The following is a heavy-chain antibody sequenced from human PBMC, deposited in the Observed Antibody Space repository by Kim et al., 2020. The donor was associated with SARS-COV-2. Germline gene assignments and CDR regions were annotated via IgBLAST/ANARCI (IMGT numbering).Heavy chain of an antibody. D-gene: IGHD3-3*01. J-gene: IGHJ4*02. CDR2: ISGSGGST. CDR3: AKVTWSGYAMNDY. CDR1: GFTFSSYA. Sequence: GGSLRLSCAASGFTFSSYAMSWVRQAPGKGLEWVSAISGSGGSTYYADSVKGRFTISRENSKNTLYLQMNSLRAEDTAVYYCAKVTWSGYAMNDYWGQGTLVTLSS. V-gene: IGHV3-23*01.